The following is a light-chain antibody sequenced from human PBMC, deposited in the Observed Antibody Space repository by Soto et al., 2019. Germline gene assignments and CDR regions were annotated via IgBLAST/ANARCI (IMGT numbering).Light chain of an antibody. CDR3: HQRQSWPRT. CDR1: QSISSTF. CDR2: GAS. V-gene: IGKV3D-20*02. Sequence: NMLSHSPGTLSLSPGERATLSCTASQSISSTFLAWYQQKPGQAPRLLIHGASNRATGIPDRFSGSGSGTDFTLTIGRLEPEDFAVYYCHQRQSWPRTFGQGTKVDI. J-gene: IGKJ1*01.